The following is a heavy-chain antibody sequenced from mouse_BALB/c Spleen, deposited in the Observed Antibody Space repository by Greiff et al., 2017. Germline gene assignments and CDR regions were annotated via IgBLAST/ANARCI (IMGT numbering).Heavy chain of an antibody. CDR3: ARDQDDYDGAWFAY. V-gene: IGHV2-9*02. CDR1: GFSLTSYG. Sequence: VKLMESGPGLVAPSQSLSITCTVSGFSLTSYGVHWVRQPPGKGLEWLGVIWAGGSTNYNSALMSRLSISKDNSKSQVFLKMNSLQTDDTAMYYCARDQDDYDGAWFAYWGQGTLVTVSA. D-gene: IGHD2-4*01. CDR2: IWAGGST. J-gene: IGHJ3*01.